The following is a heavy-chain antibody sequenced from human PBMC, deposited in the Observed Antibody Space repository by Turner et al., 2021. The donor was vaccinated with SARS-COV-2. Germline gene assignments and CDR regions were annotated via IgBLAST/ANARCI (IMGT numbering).Heavy chain of an antibody. V-gene: IGHV1-24*01. CDR3: ATDPLGWAGYDY. D-gene: IGHD6-25*01. Sequence: QVQLVQSGAALTTPGASVKVSCKVSGYTLTEIFIHWVRQAPGKGLEWMGGFDPEDRETIYAQKFQGRVTMTEDTSTDIAYMELSSLSSDDTAVYYCATDPLGWAGYDYWGQGTLVTVSS. CDR1: GYTLTEIF. J-gene: IGHJ4*02. CDR2: FDPEDRET.